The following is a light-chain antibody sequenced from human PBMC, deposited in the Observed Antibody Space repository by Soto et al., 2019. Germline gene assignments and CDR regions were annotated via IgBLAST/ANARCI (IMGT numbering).Light chain of an antibody. CDR3: QQYGSSPYT. V-gene: IGKV3-20*01. CDR2: GAS. J-gene: IGKJ2*01. CDR1: QSVSSSC. Sequence: EIVLTQSPGTLSLSPGERATLSCGASQSVSSSCLAWYQQKPGQAPRLLIYGASSRATGIPDRFSGSGSVTDFTLTISRLEPEDFAVYYCQQYGSSPYTFGQGTKLEIK.